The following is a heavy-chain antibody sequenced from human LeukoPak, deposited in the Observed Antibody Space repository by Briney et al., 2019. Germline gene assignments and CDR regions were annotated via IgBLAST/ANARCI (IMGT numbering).Heavy chain of an antibody. CDR3: ARGVSGWQYYFDY. J-gene: IGHJ4*02. CDR2: INHSGST. V-gene: IGHV4-34*01. CDR1: GGSFSGYY. Sequence: SETLSLTCAVYGGSFSGYYWSWIRQPPGKGLEWIGEINHSGSTNYNPSLKSRVTISVDTSKNQFSLKLSSVTAADTAVYYCARGVSGWQYYFDYWGQGTLVTVSS. D-gene: IGHD6-19*01.